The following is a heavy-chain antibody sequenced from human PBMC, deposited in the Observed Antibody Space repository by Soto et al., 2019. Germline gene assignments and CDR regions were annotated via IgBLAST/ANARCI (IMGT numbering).Heavy chain of an antibody. CDR3: AKGVPGIAVAGTGYFQH. CDR1: GFTFSSYG. J-gene: IGHJ1*01. D-gene: IGHD6-19*01. V-gene: IGHV3-30*18. CDR2: ISYDGSNK. Sequence: GGSLRLSCAASGFTFSSYGMHWVRQAPGKGLEWVAVISYDGSNKYYADSVKGRFTISRDNSKNTLYLQMNSLRAEDTAVYYCAKGVPGIAVAGTGYFQHWGQGT.